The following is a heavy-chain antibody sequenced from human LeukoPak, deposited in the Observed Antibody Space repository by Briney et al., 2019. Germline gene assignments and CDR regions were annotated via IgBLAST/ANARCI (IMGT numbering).Heavy chain of an antibody. Sequence: ASVKVSCKASGYTFTSHGISWVRQAPGQGLEWMGWISTYNGNTNYAQKLQGRVSMTTDTSTSTAYMDLRSLRSDDTAVYYCADTTGTVGGDAVDIWGQGTMVTVSS. J-gene: IGHJ3*02. CDR1: GYTFTSHG. D-gene: IGHD1-1*01. CDR2: ISTYNGNT. CDR3: ADTTGTVGGDAVDI. V-gene: IGHV1-18*01.